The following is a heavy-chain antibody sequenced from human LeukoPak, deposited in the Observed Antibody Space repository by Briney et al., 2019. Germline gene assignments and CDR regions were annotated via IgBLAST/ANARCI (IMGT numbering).Heavy chain of an antibody. D-gene: IGHD4-17*01. CDR2: ISGSGGST. V-gene: IGHV3-23*01. CDR3: AKGPSTVTRY. CDR1: GFTVSSNY. J-gene: IGHJ4*02. Sequence: GGSLRLSCAASGFTVSSNYMSWVRQAPGKGLEWVSAISGSGGSTYYADSVKGRFTISRDNSKNTLYLQMNSLRAEDTAVYYCAKGPSTVTRYWGQGTLVTVSS.